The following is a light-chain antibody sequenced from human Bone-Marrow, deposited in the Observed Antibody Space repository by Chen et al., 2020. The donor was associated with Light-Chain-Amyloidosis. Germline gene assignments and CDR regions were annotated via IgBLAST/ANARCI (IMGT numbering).Light chain of an antibody. V-gene: IGLV3-25*03. Sequence: SYELTQPPSVSVSPGQTARITCSGDDLPTKYAYCYQQKPGQAPVLVIHRDTERPSGISERFSGSSAGTTATLTISGVQAEDEADYHCQSADSSGNDEVIFGGGTKLTVL. J-gene: IGLJ2*01. CDR3: QSADSSGNDEVI. CDR2: RDT. CDR1: DLPTKY.